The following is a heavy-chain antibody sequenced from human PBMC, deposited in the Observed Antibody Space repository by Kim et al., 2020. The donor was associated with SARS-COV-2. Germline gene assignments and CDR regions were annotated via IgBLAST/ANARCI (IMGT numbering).Heavy chain of an antibody. J-gene: IGHJ5*02. V-gene: IGHV4-4*02. CDR2: IYHSGGT. Sequence: SETLSLTCAVSNGSISGNWWTWVRQPPGKGLEWIGEIYHSGGTTYNPSLRSRVTISVDKSKNHFSLNLSSVTAADTAVYYCARLNSDSGKYFWFDPWGQGTLV. CDR3: ARLNSDSGKYFWFDP. CDR1: NGSISGNW. D-gene: IGHD1-26*01.